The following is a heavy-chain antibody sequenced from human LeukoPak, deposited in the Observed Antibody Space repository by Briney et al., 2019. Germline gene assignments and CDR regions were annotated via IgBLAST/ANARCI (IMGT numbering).Heavy chain of an antibody. Sequence: SGGSLRLSCAASGFTFSSYEMNWVRQAPGKGLEWVSYISSSGSTIYYADSVKGRFTISRDNSKNTLYLQMNSLRAEDTAVYYCARDSVAGSLDYYYYMDVWGKGTTVTVSS. D-gene: IGHD6-19*01. CDR1: GFTFSSYE. J-gene: IGHJ6*03. CDR3: ARDSVAGSLDYYYYMDV. V-gene: IGHV3-48*03. CDR2: ISSSGSTI.